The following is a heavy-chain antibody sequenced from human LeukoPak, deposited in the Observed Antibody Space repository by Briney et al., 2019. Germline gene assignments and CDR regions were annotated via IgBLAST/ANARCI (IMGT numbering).Heavy chain of an antibody. V-gene: IGHV4-61*05. J-gene: IGHJ4*02. CDR2: IYYSGST. CDR1: GGSISSSSYY. D-gene: IGHD5-12*01. CDR3: ARAGSGYDWRY. Sequence: TSETLSLTCTVSGGSISSSSYYWAWIRQPPGKGLEWIGTIYYSGSTNYNPSLKSRVTISVDTSKNQFSLKLSSVTAADTAVYYCARAGSGYDWRYWGQGTLVTVSS.